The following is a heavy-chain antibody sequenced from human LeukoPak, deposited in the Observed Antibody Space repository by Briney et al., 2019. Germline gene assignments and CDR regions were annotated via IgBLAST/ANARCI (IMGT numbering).Heavy chain of an antibody. J-gene: IGHJ4*02. V-gene: IGHV4-59*12. D-gene: IGHD2-21*01. CDR3: ARVARLWQPINDY. CDR1: GGSIRGYY. CDR2: IHHTGST. Sequence: SETLSLTCTVPGGSIRGYYWSWIRQPPGKGLEWIAYIHHTGSTNYNPSLKSRVTISVDTSKNQFSLKLSSVTAADTAVYYCARVARLWQPINDYWGQGTLVTVSS.